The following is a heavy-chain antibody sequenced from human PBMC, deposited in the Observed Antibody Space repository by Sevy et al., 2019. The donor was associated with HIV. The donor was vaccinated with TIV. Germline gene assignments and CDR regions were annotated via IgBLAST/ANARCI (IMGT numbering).Heavy chain of an antibody. J-gene: IGHJ6*03. CDR1: GFTFSDYY. CDR3: ARRPLRLGDLSLSRGSYYMDV. CDR2: ISSSSGYT. V-gene: IGHV3-11*06. Sequence: GGSLRLSWAAAGFTFSDYYMSWIRQAPGKGLEWVAYISSSSGYTNYADSVKGRFTISRANAKNSLYLQMNSLRAEDTAVYYWARRPLRLGDLSLSRGSYYMDVWGKGTTVTVSS. D-gene: IGHD3-16*02.